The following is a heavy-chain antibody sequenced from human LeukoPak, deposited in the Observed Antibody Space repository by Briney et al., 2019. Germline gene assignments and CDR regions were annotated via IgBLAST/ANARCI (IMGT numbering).Heavy chain of an antibody. Sequence: PSETLSLTCTVSGYSISSGYYWGWIRQPPGKGQEWIGSIYHSGSTYYNPSLKSRVTISVDTSKNQFSLKLSSVTAADTAVYYCAREGIMITFGGVIVPLHWFDPWGQGTLVTVSS. J-gene: IGHJ5*02. CDR2: IYHSGST. CDR3: AREGIMITFGGVIVPLHWFDP. V-gene: IGHV4-38-2*02. D-gene: IGHD3-16*02. CDR1: GYSISSGYY.